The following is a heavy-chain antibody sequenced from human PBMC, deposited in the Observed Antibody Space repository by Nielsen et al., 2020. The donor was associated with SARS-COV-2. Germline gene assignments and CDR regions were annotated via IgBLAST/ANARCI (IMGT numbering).Heavy chain of an antibody. V-gene: IGHV3-9*01. CDR1: GFTFYDYA. D-gene: IGHD3-10*01. CDR3: ARDVRPALTSWFEFAIDV. J-gene: IGHJ6*02. Sequence: SLKISCAASGFTFYDYAMYWVRQAPGKGLEWVASLSANSGRVAYADSVKGRFTISRDNAKKSLFLEMNSLRADDTAHYFCARDVRPALTSWFEFAIDVWGLGIAVTV. CDR2: LSANSGRV.